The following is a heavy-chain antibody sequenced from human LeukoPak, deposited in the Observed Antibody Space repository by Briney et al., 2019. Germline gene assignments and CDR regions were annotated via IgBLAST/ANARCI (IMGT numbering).Heavy chain of an antibody. D-gene: IGHD3-10*01. CDR3: ARDGARITMVRGVIITPVILDY. CDR2: INHSGST. J-gene: IGHJ4*02. V-gene: IGHV4-34*01. Sequence: PSETLSLTCAVYGGSFSGYYWSWIRQPPGKGLEWIGEINHSGSTNHNPSLKSRVTISVDTSKNQFSLKLSSVTAADTAVYYCARDGARITMVRGVIITPVILDYWGQGTLVTVSS. CDR1: GGSFSGYY.